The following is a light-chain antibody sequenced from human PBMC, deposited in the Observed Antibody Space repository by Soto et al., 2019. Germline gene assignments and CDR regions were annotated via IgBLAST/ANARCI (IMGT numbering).Light chain of an antibody. J-gene: IGKJ4*01. V-gene: IGKV3-11*01. CDR2: DAS. CDR1: QSVSSY. Sequence: EIVLTQAPATLSLYPGERATLSCSASQSVSSYLAWYQQKPGQAPRLLIYDASNRATGILARFSGSGSGTDFTLTISSLEPEDFAVYYCPQRSNWLTFGGGTKVHIK. CDR3: PQRSNWLT.